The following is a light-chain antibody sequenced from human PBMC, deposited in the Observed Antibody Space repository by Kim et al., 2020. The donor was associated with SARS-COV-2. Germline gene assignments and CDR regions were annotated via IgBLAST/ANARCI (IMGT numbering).Light chain of an antibody. V-gene: IGLV4-69*01. Sequence: SVKLTCPLSSGHSSYANAWHQQQPEKGPRYLMKLNSDGSHSKGDGIPDRFSGSSSGAERYLTISSLQSEDEADYYCQTWGTGIRVFGGGTKLTVL. CDR1: SGHSSYA. CDR3: QTWGTGIRV. J-gene: IGLJ3*02. CDR2: LNSDGSH.